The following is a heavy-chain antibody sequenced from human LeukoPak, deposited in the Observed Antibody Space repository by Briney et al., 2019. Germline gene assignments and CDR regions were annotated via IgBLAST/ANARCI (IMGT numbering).Heavy chain of an antibody. Sequence: ASVKASCKASGYTFTRYFLHWVRQAPGQGLEWIGWILPNTGGTHYAQKIQGRVTVTRDTYISTAYMEVSWLTSDDTAVYYCARKGEHYGDYDYWGQGTLVTVSS. D-gene: IGHD4-17*01. CDR3: ARKGEHYGDYDY. CDR1: GYTFTRYF. J-gene: IGHJ4*02. CDR2: ILPNTGGT. V-gene: IGHV1-2*02.